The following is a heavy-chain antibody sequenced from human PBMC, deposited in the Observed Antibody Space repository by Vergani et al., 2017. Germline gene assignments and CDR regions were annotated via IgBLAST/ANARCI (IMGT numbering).Heavy chain of an antibody. V-gene: IGHV3-23*01. CDR2: ISGSGVST. CDR3: AKDIVVVPAATDAFDI. Sequence: EVQLLESGGGLVQPGGSLRLSCAASGFTFSSYAMSWVRQAPGKGREWVSAISGSGVSTYYADSVKGRFTISRDNSKNTLYLQMNSLRAEDTAVYYCAKDIVVVPAATDAFDIWGQGTMVTVSS. D-gene: IGHD2-2*01. J-gene: IGHJ3*02. CDR1: GFTFSSYA.